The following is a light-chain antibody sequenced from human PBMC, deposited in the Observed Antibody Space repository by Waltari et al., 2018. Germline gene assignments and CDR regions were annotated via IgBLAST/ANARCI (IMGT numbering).Light chain of an antibody. CDR1: QRISNRY. CDR2: AAS. V-gene: IGKV3-20*01. CDR3: QHYGGSPLIT. Sequence: EIVLTQSPGTLSVSPGARVTLSCRASQRISNRYLAWYQQKPGQAPRLLIDAASRRATGIPERFSGSGSGTDFTLTISRLAPEDFAIDYCQHYGGSPLITFGPGTKVDIK. J-gene: IGKJ3*01.